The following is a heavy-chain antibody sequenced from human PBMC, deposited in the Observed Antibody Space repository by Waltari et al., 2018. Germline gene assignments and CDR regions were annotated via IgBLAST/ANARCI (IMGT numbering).Heavy chain of an antibody. Sequence: QVQLHQWGAGQLKPSETLSLTCPVSGESFLGYFWGWVRQSPGKGLEWLGSIHYSGSTNYNPTLESRLSLSVDTTKKQFSLKLTSVTAADAALYFCARYGEVPASYFFDHWGQGTLVTVSS. V-gene: IGHV4-34*01. D-gene: IGHD2-21*01. J-gene: IGHJ4*01. CDR2: IHYSGST. CDR1: GESFLGYF. CDR3: ARYGEVPASYFFDH.